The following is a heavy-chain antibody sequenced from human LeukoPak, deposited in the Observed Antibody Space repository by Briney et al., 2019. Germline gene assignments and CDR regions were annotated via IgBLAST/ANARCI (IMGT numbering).Heavy chain of an antibody. CDR1: GFTFGDYA. CDR3: ARSPENYDSSGAFDY. Sequence: PGGSLRLSCTASGFTFGDYAMSWFRQAPGKGLEWVSYISSSGSTIYYADPVKGRFTISRDNAKNSLYLQMNSLRAEDTAVYYCARSPENYDSSGAFDYWGQGTLVTVSS. CDR2: ISSSGSTI. V-gene: IGHV3-48*03. J-gene: IGHJ4*02. D-gene: IGHD3-22*01.